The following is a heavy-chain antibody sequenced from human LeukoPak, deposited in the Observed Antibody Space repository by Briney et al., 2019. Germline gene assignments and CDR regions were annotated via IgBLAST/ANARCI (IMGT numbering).Heavy chain of an antibody. CDR3: ARVSLVAGTFDY. D-gene: IGHD6-19*01. CDR2: IYHSGST. CDR1: GGSISSSNW. Sequence: SETLSLTCAVSGGSISSSNWWRWVRPPSGKGLEWIGEIYHSGSTNYNPSLKSRVTISVDKSKKQFSLKLSSVTAADTAVYYCARVSLVAGTFDYWGQGTLVTVSS. J-gene: IGHJ4*02. V-gene: IGHV4-4*02.